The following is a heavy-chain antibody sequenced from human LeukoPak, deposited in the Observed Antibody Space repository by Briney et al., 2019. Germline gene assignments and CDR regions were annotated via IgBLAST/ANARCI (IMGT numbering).Heavy chain of an antibody. CDR2: INIDGSST. CDR3: AREITTNGGRYFDY. D-gene: IGHD7-27*01. CDR1: GFTFSSYW. J-gene: IGHJ4*02. V-gene: IGHV3-74*01. Sequence: GGSLRLSCAASGFTFSSYWMHWVRQAPGKGLVWVARINIDGSSTNNADSVKGRFTISRDNAKNTLYLQMNSLRAEGTAFYYCAREITTNGGRYFDYWGQGTLVTVSS.